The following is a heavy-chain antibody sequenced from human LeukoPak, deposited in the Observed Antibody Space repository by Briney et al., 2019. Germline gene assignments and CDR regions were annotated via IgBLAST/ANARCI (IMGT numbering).Heavy chain of an antibody. Sequence: GRSLRLSCAASGFTFSSYGMHWVRQAPGKGLEWVAVISYDGSNKYYADSVKGRFTISRDNSKNTLYLQMNSLRAEDTAVYYCAKDPKDYGGSQGGQGTLVTVSS. V-gene: IGHV3-30*18. D-gene: IGHD4-23*01. CDR1: GFTFSSYG. J-gene: IGHJ4*02. CDR3: AKDPKDYGGSQ. CDR2: ISYDGSNK.